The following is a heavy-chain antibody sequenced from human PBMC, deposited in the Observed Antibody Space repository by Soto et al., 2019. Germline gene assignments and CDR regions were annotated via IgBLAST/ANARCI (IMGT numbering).Heavy chain of an antibody. V-gene: IGHV4-59*01. D-gene: IGHD2-8*01. CDR1: GGSISNFY. J-gene: IGHJ4*02. Sequence: ETLSLTCTVSGGSISNFYWSWIRQPPGKGLEWIGYISYSGNTNYNPSLKSRVSISVDTSKNQLSLNLTSVTAADTAVYYCARAPMVLSRSYFDSWGQGPPVTVSS. CDR3: ARAPMVLSRSYFDS. CDR2: ISYSGNT.